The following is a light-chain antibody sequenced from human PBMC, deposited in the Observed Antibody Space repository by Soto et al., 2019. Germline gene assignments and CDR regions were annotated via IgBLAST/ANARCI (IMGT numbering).Light chain of an antibody. J-gene: IGKJ1*01. Sequence: ESVLTQSPGTLSLSPGEKATLSCRASQSVSSSYLAWYQQKPGQAPRLLIYGASSRATGIPDRFSGSGSGTDFTLTVSRLEPEDFVVYYCQQFGSSSWTFGQGTKLDNK. CDR2: GAS. CDR1: QSVSSSY. CDR3: QQFGSSSWT. V-gene: IGKV3-20*01.